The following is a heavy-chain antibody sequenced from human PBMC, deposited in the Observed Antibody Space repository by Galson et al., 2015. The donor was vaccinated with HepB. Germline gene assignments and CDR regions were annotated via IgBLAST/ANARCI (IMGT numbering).Heavy chain of an antibody. D-gene: IGHD5-18*01. Sequence: SLRLSCAASGSTFSDYTMSWVRQAPGKGLEWVSTITRNGDATYYSDSVKGRFTISRDNSKNTLYLQMNSLRVEDTALYYCAKDRDSARNDYWDQGTLVTVSS. CDR1: GSTFSDYT. CDR3: AKDRDSARNDY. V-gene: IGHV3-23*01. CDR2: ITRNGDAT. J-gene: IGHJ4*02.